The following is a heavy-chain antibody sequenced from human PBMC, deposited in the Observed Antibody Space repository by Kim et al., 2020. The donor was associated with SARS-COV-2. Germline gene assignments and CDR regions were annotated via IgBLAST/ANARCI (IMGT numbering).Heavy chain of an antibody. J-gene: IGHJ4*02. D-gene: IGHD4-17*01. CDR2: ISSSSSTI. CDR3: AKDYYGDYFFDY. CDR1: GFTFSSYT. V-gene: IGHV3-48*02. Sequence: GGSLRLSCAASGFTFSSYTMNWVRQAPGKGLEWVSYISSSSSTIYYADSVRGRFTISRDNAKNSLYLQMNSLRDEDTAVYYCAKDYYGDYFFDYWGPGTLVTVSS.